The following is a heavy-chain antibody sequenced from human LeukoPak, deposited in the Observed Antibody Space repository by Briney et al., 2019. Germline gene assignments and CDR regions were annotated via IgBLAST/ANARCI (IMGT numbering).Heavy chain of an antibody. CDR3: ARHGDIVVVPAAMQFDY. V-gene: IGHV4-34*01. CDR1: GGSFSDYY. D-gene: IGHD2-2*01. Sequence: SETLSLTCAVYGGSFSDYYWSWIRQPPGKGLEWIGSIYYSGSTYYNPSLKSRVTISVDTSKNQFSLKLSSVTAADTAVYYCARHGDIVVVPAAMQFDYWGQGTLVTVSS. CDR2: IYYSGST. J-gene: IGHJ4*02.